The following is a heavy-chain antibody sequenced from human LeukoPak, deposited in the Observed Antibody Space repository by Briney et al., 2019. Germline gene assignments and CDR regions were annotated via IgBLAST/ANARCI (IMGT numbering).Heavy chain of an antibody. CDR2: FDPEDGVA. CDR3: ATVSSQYSGSYYFDY. D-gene: IGHD1-26*01. V-gene: IGHV1-24*01. CDR1: GYTLTELS. J-gene: IGHJ4*02. Sequence: GASVKVSCKVSGYTLTELSMHWVRQAPGKGLEWMGGFDPEDGVAIYAQKFQGRVTVTEDTSSDTAFMELSSLRSEDTAVYYCATVSSQYSGSYYFDYWGQGTLVTVSS.